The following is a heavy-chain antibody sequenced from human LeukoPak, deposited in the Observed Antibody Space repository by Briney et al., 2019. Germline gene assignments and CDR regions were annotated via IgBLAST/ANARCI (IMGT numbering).Heavy chain of an antibody. Sequence: PGGSLRLSCAASGFTFSSYAMSWVRQAPGKGLEWVSAISGSGGGTYYADSVKGRFTLSRDNSKNTLYLPMNSMRAEDTAVYYCAKAPPYYDILTGYSYYFDYWGQGTLVTVSS. CDR3: AKAPPYYDILTGYSYYFDY. J-gene: IGHJ4*02. CDR1: GFTFSSYA. D-gene: IGHD3-9*01. CDR2: ISGSGGGT. V-gene: IGHV3-23*01.